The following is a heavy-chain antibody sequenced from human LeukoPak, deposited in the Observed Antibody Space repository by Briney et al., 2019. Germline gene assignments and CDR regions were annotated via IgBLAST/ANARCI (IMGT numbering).Heavy chain of an antibody. CDR2: IIPIFGTA. J-gene: IGHJ6*02. D-gene: IGHD3-9*01. CDR3: ARLPLTGYSRGYYYGMDV. CDR1: GGTFIRYA. V-gene: IGHV1-69*13. Sequence: ASVKVSCKASGGTFIRYAISWVRQAPGQGLEWMGGIIPIFGTANHAQKFQGRVTITADESTSTAYMELSSLRSEDTAVYYCARLPLTGYSRGYYYGMDVWGQGTTVTVSS.